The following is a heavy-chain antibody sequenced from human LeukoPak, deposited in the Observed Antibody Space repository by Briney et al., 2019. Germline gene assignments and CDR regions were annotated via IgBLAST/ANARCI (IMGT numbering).Heavy chain of an antibody. D-gene: IGHD5-18*01. CDR3: ARDGSGYSYGPIDY. V-gene: IGHV4-59*01. J-gene: IGHJ4*02. CDR2: IYYSGST. Sequence: PSETLSLTCTVSGGSISSYYWSWIRQPPGKGLEWIGYIYYSGSTNYNPSLKSRVTISVDTSKNQFSLKLSSVTAADTAVYYCARDGSGYSYGPIDYWGQGTLVTVSS. CDR1: GGSISSYY.